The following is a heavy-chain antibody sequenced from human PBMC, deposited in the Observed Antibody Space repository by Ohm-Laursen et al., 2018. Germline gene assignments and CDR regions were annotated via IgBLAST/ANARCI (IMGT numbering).Heavy chain of an antibody. D-gene: IGHD6-19*01. CDR1: GFTFSSYA. J-gene: IGHJ4*02. CDR3: AKASVGAVAGIDY. V-gene: IGHV3-23*01. CDR2: ISGSGGST. Sequence: GSLRLSCTASGFTFSSYAMSWVRQAPGKGLEWVSAISGSGGSTFYADSVKGRFTISRDSSKNTLYLQMNSLRAEDTAVYYCAKASVGAVAGIDYWGQGTLVTVSS.